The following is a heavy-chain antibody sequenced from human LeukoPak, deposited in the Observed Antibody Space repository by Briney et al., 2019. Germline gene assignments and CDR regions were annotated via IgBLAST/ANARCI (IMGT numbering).Heavy chain of an antibody. J-gene: IGHJ4*02. D-gene: IGHD5-18*01. CDR2: INHSGST. Sequence: PSETLSLTCAVYGGSFSGYYWSWIRQPPGKGLEWIGEINHSGSTNYNPSLKSRVTISVDTSKNQFSLKLSSVTAADTAVYYCARAIQLWLFPNGYYFDYWGQGTLVTVSS. CDR3: ARAIQLWLFPNGYYFDY. CDR1: GGSFSGYY. V-gene: IGHV4-34*01.